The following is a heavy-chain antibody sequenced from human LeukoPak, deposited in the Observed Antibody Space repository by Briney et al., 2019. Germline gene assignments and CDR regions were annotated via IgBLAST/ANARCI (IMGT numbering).Heavy chain of an antibody. CDR3: ARTAVFGVVTGFDY. V-gene: IGHV3-21*06. D-gene: IGHD3-3*01. CDR1: GFTFSSYN. CDR2: ISSSSSYI. Sequence: GGSLRLSCAASGFTFSSYNMNWVRQSPGRGLEWVTSISSSSSYIYYADSVKGRFTISRDNAKSSLSLQMISLRAEDTAVYYCARTAVFGVVTGFDYWGQGTLVTVSS. J-gene: IGHJ4*02.